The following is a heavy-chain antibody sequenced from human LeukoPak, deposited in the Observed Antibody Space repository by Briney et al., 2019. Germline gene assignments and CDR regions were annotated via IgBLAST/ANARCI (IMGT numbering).Heavy chain of an antibody. Sequence: SETLSLTCTVSGGSISSYYWSWIRQPPGKGLEWIGYIYYSGSTNYNPSLKSRVTISVDTSKNQFSLKLSSVTAADTAVYYCARDGTYSSSYGAFDIWGQGTMVTVSS. J-gene: IGHJ3*02. V-gene: IGHV4-59*01. D-gene: IGHD6-13*01. CDR1: GGSISSYY. CDR2: IYYSGST. CDR3: ARDGTYSSSYGAFDI.